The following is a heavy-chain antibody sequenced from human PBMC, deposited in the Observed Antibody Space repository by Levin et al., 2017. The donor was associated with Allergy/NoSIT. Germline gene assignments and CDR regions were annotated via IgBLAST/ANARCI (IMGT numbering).Heavy chain of an antibody. J-gene: IGHJ4*02. CDR1: GYSFTSYW. CDR3: ARRARPYYDILTGNRDY. V-gene: IGHV5-51*01. CDR2: IYPGDSDT. Sequence: GGSLRLSCKGSGYSFTSYWIGWVRQMPGKGLEWMGIIYPGDSDTRYSPSFQGQVTISADKSISTAYLQWSSLKASDTAMYYCARRARPYYDILTGNRDYWGQGTLVTVSS. D-gene: IGHD3-9*01.